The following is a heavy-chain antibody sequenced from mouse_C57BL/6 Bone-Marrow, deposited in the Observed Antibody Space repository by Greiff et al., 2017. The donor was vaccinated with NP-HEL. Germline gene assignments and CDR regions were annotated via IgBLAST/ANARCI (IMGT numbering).Heavy chain of an antibody. CDR3: ARWTFDY. CDR2: IYPSDSET. Sequence: QVHVKQPGAELVRPGSSVKLSCKASGYTFTSYWMDWVKQRPGQGLEWIGNIYPSDSETHYNQKFKDKATLTVDKSSSTAYMQLSSLTSEDSAVYYCARWTFDYWGQGTTLTVSS. J-gene: IGHJ2*01. V-gene: IGHV1-61*01. CDR1: GYTFTSYW.